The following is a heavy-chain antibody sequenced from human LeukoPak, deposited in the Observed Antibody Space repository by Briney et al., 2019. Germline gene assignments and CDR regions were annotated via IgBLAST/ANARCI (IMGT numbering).Heavy chain of an antibody. CDR2: IKQDGSET. CDR3: ARDPGPSTAAWGAFDI. D-gene: IGHD6-6*01. V-gene: IGHV3-7*01. Sequence: QPGGSLRLSCAASGFTFSSYWMSWVRQAPGKGLEWVANIKQDGSETYYVDSVKGRFTISRDNAKSSLYLQVNSLRAEDTAVYFCARDPGPSTAAWGAFDIWGQGTVVTVSS. CDR1: GFTFSSYW. J-gene: IGHJ3*02.